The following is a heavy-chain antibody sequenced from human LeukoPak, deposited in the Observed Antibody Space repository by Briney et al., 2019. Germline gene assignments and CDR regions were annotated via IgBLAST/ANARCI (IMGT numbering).Heavy chain of an antibody. D-gene: IGHD4-23*01. CDR3: AKDRPIQVVKRQDAFDI. V-gene: IGHV3-23*01. J-gene: IGHJ3*02. CDR2: ISGSGGST. Sequence: GGSLRLSRAASGFTFSNYWMSWVRQAPGKGLEWVSAISGSGGSTYYADSVKGRFTISRDNSKNTLYLQMNSLRAEDTAVYYCAKDRPIQVVKRQDAFDIWGQGTMVTVSS. CDR1: GFTFSNYW.